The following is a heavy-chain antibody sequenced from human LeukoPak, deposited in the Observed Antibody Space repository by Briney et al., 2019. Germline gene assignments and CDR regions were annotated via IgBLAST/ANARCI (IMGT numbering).Heavy chain of an antibody. CDR1: GFTFSSYA. Sequence: QTGGSLRLSCGASGFTFSSYAMSWVRQAPGKGLEWVSAISGSGGSTYYADSVKGRFTISRDNSKNTLYLQMNSLRAEDTAVYYCAEGGGYDFWSGYRYFDYWGQGTLVTVSS. V-gene: IGHV3-23*01. CDR2: ISGSGGST. D-gene: IGHD3-3*01. CDR3: AEGGGYDFWSGYRYFDY. J-gene: IGHJ4*02.